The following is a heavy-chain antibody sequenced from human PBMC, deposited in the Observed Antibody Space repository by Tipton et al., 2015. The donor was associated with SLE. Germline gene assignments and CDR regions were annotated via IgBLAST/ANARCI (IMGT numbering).Heavy chain of an antibody. CDR1: GGSISSDY. D-gene: IGHD6-19*01. Sequence: TLSLTCTVSGGSISSDYWSWIRQPPGKGLEWIGYVYYSGSTNYNPSLKSRVTISVETSKSQFSLKLNSVDAADTAVYYCARLIAVSNTVDWFDSWGQGTLVTVSS. J-gene: IGHJ5*01. V-gene: IGHV4-59*08. CDR2: VYYSGST. CDR3: ARLIAVSNTVDWFDS.